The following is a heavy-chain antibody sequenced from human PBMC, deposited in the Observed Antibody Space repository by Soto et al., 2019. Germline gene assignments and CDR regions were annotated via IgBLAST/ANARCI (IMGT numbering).Heavy chain of an antibody. CDR2: IYYIGTT. Sequence: QVQLQESGPGLVKPSQTLSLTCTVSGDSMGSGDYYWTWIRQPPGKGLEWIGYIYYIGTTFYNPSLASRVNISIDTSKNHFSLRLTSVTAADTAVYYCSRGSTYYGFLTWGQGTLVTGSS. CDR3: SRGSTYYGFLT. J-gene: IGHJ5*02. D-gene: IGHD3-10*01. V-gene: IGHV4-30-4*01. CDR1: GDSMGSGDYY.